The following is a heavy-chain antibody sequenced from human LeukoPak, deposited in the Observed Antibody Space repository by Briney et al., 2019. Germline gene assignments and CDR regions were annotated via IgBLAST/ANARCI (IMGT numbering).Heavy chain of an antibody. CDR1: GFTFSSYG. Sequence: GGSLRLSCAASGFTFSSYGMHWVRQAPGKGLEYVSAISSNGGSTYYANSVKGRFTISRDNSKNTLYLQMGSLRAEDMAVYYCARALYGGYDDGYFQHWGQGTLVTVSS. CDR3: ARALYGGYDDGYFQH. D-gene: IGHD5-12*01. J-gene: IGHJ1*01. CDR2: ISSNGGST. V-gene: IGHV3-64*01.